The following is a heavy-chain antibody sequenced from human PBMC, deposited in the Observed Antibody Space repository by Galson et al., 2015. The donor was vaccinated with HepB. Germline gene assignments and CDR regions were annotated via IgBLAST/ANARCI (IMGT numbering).Heavy chain of an antibody. CDR1: GFTFSSYA. D-gene: IGHD4-17*01. CDR3: AKVRGGYGDFLYYFDY. Sequence: SLRLSCAASGFTFSSYAMSWVRQAPGKGLEWVSAISGSGGSTYYADSVKGRFTISRDNSKNTLYLQMNSLRAEDTAVYYCAKVRGGYGDFLYYFDYWGQGTLVTVSS. CDR2: ISGSGGST. J-gene: IGHJ4*02. V-gene: IGHV3-23*01.